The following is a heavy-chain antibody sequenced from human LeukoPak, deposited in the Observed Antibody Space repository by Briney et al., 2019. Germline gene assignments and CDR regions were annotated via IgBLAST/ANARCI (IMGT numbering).Heavy chain of an antibody. D-gene: IGHD6-6*01. CDR3: AKLVAARRRWFDP. CDR2: ITGSGGST. J-gene: IGHJ5*02. V-gene: IGHV3-23*01. CDR1: GFTFSTYV. Sequence: PGGSLRLSCAVSGFTFSTYVVNWVRQAPGKGLEWVSTITGSGGSTYYADSVKGRFTISRDNSKNTLYLQMNSLRAEDTAVYYCAKLVAARRRWFDPWGQGTLVTVSS.